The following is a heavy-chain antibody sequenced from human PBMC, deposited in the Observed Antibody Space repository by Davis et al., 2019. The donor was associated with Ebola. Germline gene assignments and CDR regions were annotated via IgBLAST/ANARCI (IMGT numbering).Heavy chain of an antibody. CDR3: ATDCSSTSCYMGRRSKFDP. V-gene: IGHV3-48*02. D-gene: IGHD2-2*02. J-gene: IGHJ5*02. CDR2: ISSSSSTI. Sequence: PGGSLRLSCAASGFTFSSYSMNWVRQAPGKGLEWVSYISSSSSTIYYADSVKGRFTISRDNAKNTLYLQMNSLRDEDTAVYYCATDCSSTSCYMGRRSKFDPWGQGTLVTVSS. CDR1: GFTFSSYS.